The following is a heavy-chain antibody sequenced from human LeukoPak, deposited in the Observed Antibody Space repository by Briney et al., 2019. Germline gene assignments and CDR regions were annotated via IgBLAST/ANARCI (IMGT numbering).Heavy chain of an antibody. D-gene: IGHD3-10*01. Sequence: SETLSLTCAVYGGSFSGYYWSWIRQPPGKGLEWIGEINHSGSTNYNPSLKSRVTISVDTSKNQFSLKLSSVTAADTAVYYCARDGGDYWGQGTLVTVSS. CDR3: ARDGGDY. CDR1: GGSFSGYY. CDR2: INHSGST. V-gene: IGHV4-34*01. J-gene: IGHJ4*02.